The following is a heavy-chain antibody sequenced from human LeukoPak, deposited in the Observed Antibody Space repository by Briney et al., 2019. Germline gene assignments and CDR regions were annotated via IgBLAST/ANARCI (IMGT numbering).Heavy chain of an antibody. CDR3: ARADCSSTSCLNAFDI. D-gene: IGHD2-2*01. CDR1: GYTFTGYY. CDR2: INPNSGGT. V-gene: IGHV1-2*06. Sequence: ASVKVSCKASGYTFTGYYMHWVRQAPGQGLEWMGRINPNSGGTSYAQKFQGRVTMTRDTSISTAYMELSRLRSDDAAVYYCARADCSSTSCLNAFDIWGQGTMATVSS. J-gene: IGHJ3*02.